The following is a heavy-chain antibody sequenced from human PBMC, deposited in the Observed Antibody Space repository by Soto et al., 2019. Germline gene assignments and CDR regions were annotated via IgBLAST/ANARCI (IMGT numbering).Heavy chain of an antibody. J-gene: IGHJ1*01. Sequence: QVQLVQCGAEVKKPGSSVKVSCKASGGTFSSYAISWVRQAPGQGLAWMGGIIPIFGTANYAQKFQGIVTITADESTSTAYMELSSLRSEDTAVYYCATHPGCSGGSCYCFQHWGQGTLVTVSS. CDR2: IIPIFGTA. D-gene: IGHD2-15*01. CDR3: ATHPGCSGGSCYCFQH. CDR1: GGTFSSYA. V-gene: IGHV1-69*12.